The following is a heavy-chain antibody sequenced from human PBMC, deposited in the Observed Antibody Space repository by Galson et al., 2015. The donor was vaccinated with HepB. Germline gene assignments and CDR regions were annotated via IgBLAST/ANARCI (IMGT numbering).Heavy chain of an antibody. CDR1: GFTFSSYG. CDR2: ISYDGSNK. D-gene: IGHD4-17*01. J-gene: IGHJ4*02. CDR3: AKVKDGDYVMGYFDY. V-gene: IGHV3-30*18. Sequence: SLRLSCAASGFTFSSYGMHWVRQAPGKGLEWVAVISYDGSNKYYADSVKGRFTISRDNSKNTLYLQMNSLRAEDTAVYYCAKVKDGDYVMGYFDYWGQGTLVTVSS.